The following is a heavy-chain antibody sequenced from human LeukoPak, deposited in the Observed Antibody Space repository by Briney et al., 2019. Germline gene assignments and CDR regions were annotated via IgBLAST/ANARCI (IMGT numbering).Heavy chain of an antibody. J-gene: IGHJ6*03. V-gene: IGHV4-39*01. D-gene: IGHD2-8*02. CDR2: IYYSGST. CDR1: GGSISSSSYY. CDR3: ARQHWSDYYYYMDV. Sequence: SETLSLTCTASGGSISSSSYYWGWIRQPPGKGLEWIGSIYYSGSTYYNPSLKSRVTISVDTSKNQFSLKLSSVTAADTAVYYCARQHWSDYYYYMDVWGKGTTVTVSS.